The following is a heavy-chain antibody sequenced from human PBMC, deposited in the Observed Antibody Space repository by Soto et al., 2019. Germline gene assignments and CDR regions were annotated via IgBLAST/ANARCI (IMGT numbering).Heavy chain of an antibody. CDR2: IVVGSGNT. D-gene: IGHD6-6*01. CDR3: AANPTYSSLMGNYYNY. CDR1: GFTFTSSA. V-gene: IGHV1-58*01. Sequence: ASVKVSCKASGFTFTSSAVQWVRQARGQRLEWIGWIVVGSGNTNYAQKFQERVTITRDMSTSTAYMELSSLRSEDTAVYYCAANPTYSSLMGNYYNYSGPRTLGTVS. J-gene: IGHJ4*02.